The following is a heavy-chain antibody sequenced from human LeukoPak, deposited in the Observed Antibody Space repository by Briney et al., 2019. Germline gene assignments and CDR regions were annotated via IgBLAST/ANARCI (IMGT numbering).Heavy chain of an antibody. CDR2: ITTSDGNT. CDR1: GFTFSSYT. V-gene: IGHV3-23*01. D-gene: IGHD1-14*01. Sequence: GGSLRLSCAASGFTFSSYTMSWVRQAPGKGLEWVSTITTSDGNTYYADSVKGRFTISRDNSKNTLYLQMDSLRGEDTAVYYCAREQYNSLYFDYWGQGTLVTVSS. CDR3: AREQYNSLYFDY. J-gene: IGHJ4*02.